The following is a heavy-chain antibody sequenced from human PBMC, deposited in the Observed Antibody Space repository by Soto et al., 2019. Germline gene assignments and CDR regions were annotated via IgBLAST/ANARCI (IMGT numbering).Heavy chain of an antibody. CDR3: ARVGRGVAAAGTPYSSGWYYFDY. J-gene: IGHJ4*02. Sequence: PSETLSLTCTVSGYSISSGYYWGWIRQPPGKGLEWIGSIYHSGSTYYNPSLKSRVTISVDTSKNQFSLKLSSVTAADTAVYYCARVGRGVAAAGTPYSSGWYYFDYWGQGTLVTVSS. CDR1: GYSISSGYY. V-gene: IGHV4-38-2*02. CDR2: IYHSGST. D-gene: IGHD6-19*01.